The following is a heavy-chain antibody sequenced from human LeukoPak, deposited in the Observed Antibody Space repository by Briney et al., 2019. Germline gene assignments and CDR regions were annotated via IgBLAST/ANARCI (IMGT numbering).Heavy chain of an antibody. J-gene: IGHJ4*02. CDR3: GRLYGDYLSPIDS. Sequence: SETLSLTCTVSGGSVSSGISYWSWIRQPPGKGLEWIAYISNSGGSDYNPSLRGRVTIPLDTSKNQFSLRLTSVTAADTAVYYCGRLYGDYLSPIDSRGQGTLVTVSS. CDR1: GGSVSSGISY. CDR2: ISNSGGS. V-gene: IGHV4-61*01. D-gene: IGHD4-17*01.